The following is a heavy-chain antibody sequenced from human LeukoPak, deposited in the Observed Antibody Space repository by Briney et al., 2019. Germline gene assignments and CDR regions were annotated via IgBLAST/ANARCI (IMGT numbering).Heavy chain of an antibody. V-gene: IGHV4-59*08. CDR2: IYYSGST. CDR3: ARLAVAGNLGHFDY. CDR1: GGSISSYY. J-gene: IGHJ4*02. Sequence: PSETLSLTCTVSGGSISSYYWSWIRQPPGKGLEWIGYIYYSGSTNYNPSLKSRVTISVDTSRNQFSLKLSSVTAADTAVYYCARLAVAGNLGHFDYWGQGTLVTVSS. D-gene: IGHD6-19*01.